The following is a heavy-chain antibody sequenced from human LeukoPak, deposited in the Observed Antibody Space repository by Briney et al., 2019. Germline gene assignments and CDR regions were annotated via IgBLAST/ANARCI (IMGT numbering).Heavy chain of an antibody. CDR3: ASLGERGAFDI. J-gene: IGHJ3*02. CDR1: GGTFSSYA. V-gene: IGHV1-69*01. D-gene: IGHD7-27*01. CDR2: IIPIFGTA. Sequence: ASVKVSCKASGGTFSSYAISWVRQAPGQGLEWMGGIIPIFGTANYAQKFQGRVTITADESTSTAYMELSSLRSEDTAVYYCASLGERGAFDIWGQGTMATVSS.